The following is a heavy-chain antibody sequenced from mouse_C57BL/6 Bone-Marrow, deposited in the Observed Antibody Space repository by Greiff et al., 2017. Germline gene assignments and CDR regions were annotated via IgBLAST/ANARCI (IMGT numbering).Heavy chain of an antibody. CDR1: GYAFSRSW. CDR3: ARPYDYAY. CDR2: MYPGDGDT. D-gene: IGHD2-4*01. Sequence: QVQLQQSGPELVKPGASVKISCKASGYAFSRSWMNWVKQRPGKGLEWIGRMYPGDGDTNYNGKFKGKATLTADKSSSTAYMQLSSLTSEDSAVYFCARPYDYAYWGQGTTLTVSS. J-gene: IGHJ2*01. V-gene: IGHV1-82*01.